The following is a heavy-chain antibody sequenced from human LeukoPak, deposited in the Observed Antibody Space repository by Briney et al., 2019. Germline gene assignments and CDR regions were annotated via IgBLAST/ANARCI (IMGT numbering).Heavy chain of an antibody. V-gene: IGHV4-59*08. J-gene: IGHJ4*02. Sequence: SETLSLTCTVSGGSISPYYWSWIRQPPGKGLEYIGYISYTGSTNSNPSLKSRLTISVDTSKNQLSLKLRSVTAADTALYYCARIHDYGDYAFDRWGQGTLVTVSS. CDR1: GGSISPYY. CDR2: ISYTGST. D-gene: IGHD4-17*01. CDR3: ARIHDYGDYAFDR.